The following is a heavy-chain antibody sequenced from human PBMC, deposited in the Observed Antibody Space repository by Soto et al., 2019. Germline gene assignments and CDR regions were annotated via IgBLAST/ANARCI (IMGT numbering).Heavy chain of an antibody. CDR2: IIPIFGTA. CDR1: GGTFSSYA. V-gene: IGHV1-69*06. J-gene: IGHJ6*02. D-gene: IGHD3-10*01. Sequence: QVQLVQSGAEVKKPGSSVKVSCKASGGTFSSYAISWVRQAPGQGLEWMGGIIPIFGTANYAQKFQGRVTITADKSTSTAYMELSSLRSEDTGVYYCALGRGSLIQYYHGMDVWGQGTTVTVSS. CDR3: ALGRGSLIQYYHGMDV.